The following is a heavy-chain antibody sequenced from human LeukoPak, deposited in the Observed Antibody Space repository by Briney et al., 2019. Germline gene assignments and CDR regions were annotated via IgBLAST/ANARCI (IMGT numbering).Heavy chain of an antibody. CDR1: GGTFSSYA. Sequence: SVKVSCKASGGTFSSYAISWVRQAPGQGLEWMGGIIPIFGTANYAQKFQGRVTITTDESTSTAYMELSSLRSEDTAVYYSAGGTMVRGVFDYWGQGTLVTVSS. CDR3: AGGTMVRGVFDY. CDR2: IIPIFGTA. D-gene: IGHD3-10*01. V-gene: IGHV1-69*05. J-gene: IGHJ4*02.